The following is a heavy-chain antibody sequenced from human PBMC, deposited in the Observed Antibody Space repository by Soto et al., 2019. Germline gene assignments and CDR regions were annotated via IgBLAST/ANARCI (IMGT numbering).Heavy chain of an antibody. CDR3: VRGKVVITV. D-gene: IGHD3-22*01. V-gene: IGHV4-59*01. CDR1: GGSISSYY. CDR2: IYYSGST. J-gene: IGHJ4*02. Sequence: QVQLQESGPGLVKPSETLSLTCTVSGGSISSYYWSWIRQPPGKGLEWIGYIYYSGSTNYNPSLKSRVTISVDTSKNQFSLKLSSVTAADTAVYYCVRGKVVITVWGQGTLVTVSS.